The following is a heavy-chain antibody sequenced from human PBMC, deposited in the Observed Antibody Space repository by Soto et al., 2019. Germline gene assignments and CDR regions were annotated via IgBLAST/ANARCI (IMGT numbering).Heavy chain of an antibody. V-gene: IGHV4-59*01. D-gene: IGHD4-17*01. CDR2: IYNSGST. CDR1: GGYISTYY. J-gene: IGHJ4*02. CDR3: ARDNRALRGGLDY. Sequence: SETLSLTCTVSGGYISTYYWSWIRQPPGKGLEWIGYIYNSGSTKYNPSLKSRVTISEDTSKNQFSLKLSSVTAADTAVYYCARDNRALRGGLDYWGQGTVVTVSS.